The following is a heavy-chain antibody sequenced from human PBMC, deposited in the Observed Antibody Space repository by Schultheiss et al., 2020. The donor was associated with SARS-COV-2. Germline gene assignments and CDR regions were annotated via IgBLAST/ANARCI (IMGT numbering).Heavy chain of an antibody. J-gene: IGHJ4*02. Sequence: ASVKVSCKASGYTFTSYGISWVRQAPGQGLEWMGWISTYNGVTNYAQKLQGRVTMTTDTSTSTAYMELRSLRSDDTAVYYCARVPWGGGSSDYWGQGTLVTVSS. CDR3: ARVPWGGGSSDY. V-gene: IGHV1-18*01. CDR2: ISTYNGVT. CDR1: GYTFTSYG. D-gene: IGHD2-15*01.